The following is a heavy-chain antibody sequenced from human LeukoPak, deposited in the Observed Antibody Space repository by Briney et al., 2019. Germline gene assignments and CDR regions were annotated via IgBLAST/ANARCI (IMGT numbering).Heavy chain of an antibody. CDR3: VTEQYCSGGSCPGY. CDR2: IKSKNAGGTT. CDR1: GFTFNTPW. J-gene: IGHJ4*02. Sequence: GGSLRLSCAASGFTFNTPWMSWVRQAPGKGLEWVGRIKSKNAGGTTDYAAPVKGRFTISRDDSKNMLFLQMNSLKTEDTALYYCVTEQYCSGGSCPGYWGQGTLVTVSS. D-gene: IGHD2-15*01. V-gene: IGHV3-15*01.